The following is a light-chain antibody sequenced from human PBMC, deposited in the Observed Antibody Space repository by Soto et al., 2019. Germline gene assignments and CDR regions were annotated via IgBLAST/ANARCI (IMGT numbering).Light chain of an antibody. V-gene: IGKV3-11*01. CDR1: QSVSSY. Sequence: ESVLTQSPATLSLSPGEKATRSCRASQSVSSYLAWYKQKPGQTPRLLIYDASNRATGIPARFSGSGSGTEFTLTISSLQSDDFEVYYCQQYTNWPRTFGQGTKVDIK. J-gene: IGKJ1*01. CDR3: QQYTNWPRT. CDR2: DAS.